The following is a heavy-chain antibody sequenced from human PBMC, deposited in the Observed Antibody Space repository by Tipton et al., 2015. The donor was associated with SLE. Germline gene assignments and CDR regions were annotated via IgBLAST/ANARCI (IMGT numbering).Heavy chain of an antibody. J-gene: IGHJ6*02. V-gene: IGHV4-4*09. CDR1: GGSISSYY. D-gene: IGHD1-26*01. CDR2: IYTSGST. CDR3: ARLERGRAYYYYGMDV. Sequence: LRLSCTVSGGSISSYYWSWIRQPPGKGLEWIGYIYTSGSTNYNPSLKSRVTISVDTSKNQFSLKLSAVTAADTAVYYCARLERGRAYYYYGMDVWGQGTTVTVSS.